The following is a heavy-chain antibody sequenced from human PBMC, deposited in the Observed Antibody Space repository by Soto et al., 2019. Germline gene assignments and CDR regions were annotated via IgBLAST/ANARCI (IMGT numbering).Heavy chain of an antibody. V-gene: IGHV3-21*01. Sequence: GGSLRLSCAASGFTFSTQVMSWVRQAPGKGLEKDSAKSSSGSSIYYADSVKGRFTISRDNAKNSLYLQMNSLRAEDTAVYYCARDLDIVVVVAATPRWFDPWGQGTLVTVSS. CDR1: GFTFSTQV. CDR2: KSSSGSSI. CDR3: ARDLDIVVVVAATPRWFDP. D-gene: IGHD2-15*01. J-gene: IGHJ5*02.